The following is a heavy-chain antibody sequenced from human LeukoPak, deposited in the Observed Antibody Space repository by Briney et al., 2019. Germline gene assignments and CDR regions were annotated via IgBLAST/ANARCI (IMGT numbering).Heavy chain of an antibody. CDR2: ISYEGGTQ. V-gene: IGHV3-30*18. D-gene: IGHD3-10*01. J-gene: IGHJ5*02. Sequence: PGGSLRLSCAASGVTLSPYGMHWVRQAPGKGLEWVAVISYEGGTQLYADAVKGRFIISRDNPRNTLYLQMNILRTEDTAVYYCAKEGTPQVSTWYDLWGQGTQVIVSS. CDR1: GVTLSPYG. CDR3: AKEGTPQVSTWYDL.